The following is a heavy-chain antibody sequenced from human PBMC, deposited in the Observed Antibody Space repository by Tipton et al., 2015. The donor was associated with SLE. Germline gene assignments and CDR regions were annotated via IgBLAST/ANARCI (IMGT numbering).Heavy chain of an antibody. J-gene: IGHJ4*02. Sequence: TLSLTCSVSGGSISSRSYYWGWIRQPPGKGLEWIGSIYHTGSTYYNPSLKSRVTISEDTSKNQFSLKLSSVTAADTAVYYCARLGGGSATGPFDYWGQGTLVTVSS. V-gene: IGHV4-39*07. CDR3: ARLGGGSATGPFDY. CDR1: GGSISSRSYY. D-gene: IGHD1-1*01. CDR2: IYHTGST.